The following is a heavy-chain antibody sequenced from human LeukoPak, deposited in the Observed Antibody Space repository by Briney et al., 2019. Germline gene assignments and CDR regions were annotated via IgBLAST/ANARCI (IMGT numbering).Heavy chain of an antibody. J-gene: IGHJ3*02. Sequence: GGSLRLSCAASGFTFSSYSMNWVRQAPGKGLEWVSYISSSSSTIYYADSVKGRFTISRDNAKNSLYLQMNNLRAEDTAVYYCARDAPKVHYCSSTSCPGGAFGIWGQGTMVTVSS. V-gene: IGHV3-48*04. CDR1: GFTFSSYS. CDR2: ISSSSSTI. D-gene: IGHD2-2*01. CDR3: ARDAPKVHYCSSTSCPGGAFGI.